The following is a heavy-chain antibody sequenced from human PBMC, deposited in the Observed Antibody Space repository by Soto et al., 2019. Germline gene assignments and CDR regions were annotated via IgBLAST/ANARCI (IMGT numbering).Heavy chain of an antibody. D-gene: IGHD3-3*02. CDR1: GASVNSYY. J-gene: IGHJ6*02. V-gene: IGHV4-59*02. Sequence: PSETLSLTCSVFGASVNSYYWSWIRKSPGRGLEWIGHIFNSGTIHYNPSLKSRVTMSVDSSKNQVSLKMNSVTAADTAIYYCGRDLLATASDRRYFYYVLDVWGQGTGVTVSS. CDR2: IFNSGTI. CDR3: GRDLLATASDRRYFYYVLDV.